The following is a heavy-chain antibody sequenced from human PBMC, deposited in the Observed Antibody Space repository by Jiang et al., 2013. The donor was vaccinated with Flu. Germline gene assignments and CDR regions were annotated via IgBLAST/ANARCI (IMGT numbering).Heavy chain of an antibody. V-gene: IGHV4-59*01. CDR2: IYYSGST. CDR1: GGSISSYY. J-gene: IGHJ3*02. D-gene: IGHD3-22*01. CDR3: ARGRDYYDSSGYSPDAFDI. Sequence: SLTCTVSGGSISSYYWSWIRQPPGKGLEWIGYIYYSGSTNYNPSLKSRVTISVDTSKNQFSLKLSSVTAADTAVYYCARGRDYYDSSGYSPDAFDIWGQGTMVTVSS.